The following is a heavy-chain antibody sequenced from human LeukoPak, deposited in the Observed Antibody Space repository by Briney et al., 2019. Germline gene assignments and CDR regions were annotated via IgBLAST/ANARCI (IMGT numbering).Heavy chain of an antibody. CDR1: GSTFGRHT. V-gene: IGHV3-23*01. CDR3: VKEIYGDSTGGRFQH. D-gene: IGHD4-17*01. CDR2: ISGSGGDT. J-gene: IGHJ1*01. Sequence: PGGSLRLSCAASGSTFGRHTMSWVRQAPGKGLEWLSGISGSGGDTYYADSVKGRFTISRDNSKNTLYLQMNSLRAEDTAVYYCVKEIYGDSTGGRFQHWGQGTPVTVSS.